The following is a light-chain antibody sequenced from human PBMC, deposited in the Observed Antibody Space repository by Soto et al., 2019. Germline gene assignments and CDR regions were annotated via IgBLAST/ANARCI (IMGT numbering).Light chain of an antibody. CDR1: QSVSSN. Sequence: EIVMTQSPATLSVSPGERATLSCRASQSVSSNLAWYQQKPGQAPRLLIYGASTRASGIPARFSGSGSGTELARTISSLQSEDFVVYYCQQYNNWPRTFGQGTKVEIK. V-gene: IGKV3-15*01. CDR3: QQYNNWPRT. J-gene: IGKJ1*01. CDR2: GAS.